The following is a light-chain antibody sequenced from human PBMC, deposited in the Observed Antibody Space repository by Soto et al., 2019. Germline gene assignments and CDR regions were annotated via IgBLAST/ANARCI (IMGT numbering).Light chain of an antibody. CDR3: CSYSTTGRL. Sequence: QSALTQPASVSGSPGQSITISCTGTGADLGVYDHVSWFQQHPGKAPKLLIYDVTYRPSGVSDRFSGSKSGNTASLTVSGLQTEDEADYYCCSYSTTGRLFGGGTKLTVL. CDR2: DVT. V-gene: IGLV2-14*01. CDR1: GADLGVYDH. J-gene: IGLJ2*01.